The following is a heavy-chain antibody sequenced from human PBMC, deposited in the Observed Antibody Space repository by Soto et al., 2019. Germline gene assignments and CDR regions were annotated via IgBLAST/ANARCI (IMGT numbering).Heavy chain of an antibody. CDR3: ARHTVPXLVVPAANRYYYYGMDV. V-gene: IGHV2-70*01. Sequence: SGPTLVNPTQTLTLTCTFSGFSLSTSGMCVSWIRQPPGKALEWLALIDWDDDKYYSTSLKTRLTISKDTSKNQVVLTMTNMDPVDTATYYCARHTVPXLVVPAANRYYYYGMDVWGQGTTVTVSS. D-gene: IGHD2-2*01. J-gene: IGHJ6*02. CDR2: IDWDDDK. CDR1: GFSLSTSGMC.